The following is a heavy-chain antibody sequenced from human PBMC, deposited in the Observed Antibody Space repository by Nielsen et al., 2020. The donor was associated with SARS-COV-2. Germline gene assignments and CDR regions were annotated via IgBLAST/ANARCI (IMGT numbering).Heavy chain of an antibody. CDR2: VSGSSYFT. V-gene: IGHV3-21*01. J-gene: IGHJ4*02. CDR1: GFTFSSYS. D-gene: IGHD4-23*01. Sequence: GESQKISCEASGFTFSSYSLNWVRQAPGKGLEWVSFVSGSSYFTHYADSVRGRFTVSRDNARNTLYLQMHSLKPEDTAVYFCARGGGVTHYFDFWGQGALVTVSS. CDR3: ARGGGVTHYFDF.